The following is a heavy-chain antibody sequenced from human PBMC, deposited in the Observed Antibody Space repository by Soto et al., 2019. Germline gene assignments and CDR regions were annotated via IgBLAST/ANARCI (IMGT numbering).Heavy chain of an antibody. D-gene: IGHD3-3*02. CDR1: GFTFSNYG. CDR2: ISYDENNK. Sequence: QVQLVESGGGVVQPGRSLRLSCATSGFTFSNYGMHWVRQAPGKGLEWVAVISYDENNKDYVDSVKDRFAISRDNSKNTLYLQMNSLRAEDTAMYFCAKDRSSHFWSGVGDYWGQGALVTVSS. V-gene: IGHV3-30*18. J-gene: IGHJ4*02. CDR3: AKDRSSHFWSGVGDY.